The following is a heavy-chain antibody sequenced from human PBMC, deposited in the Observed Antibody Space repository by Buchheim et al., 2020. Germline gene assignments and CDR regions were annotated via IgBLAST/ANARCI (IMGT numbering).Heavy chain of an antibody. CDR2: IKEDGREK. Sequence: EVQLVESGGGLVQPGGSLRLSCAAPGFTFNNFWMSWVRQAQGKGPEWVANIKEDGREKYYPDSVRGRFTISRDNTKNSLYLQMNSLRAEDTAVYYCARELVVASAEYFDYWGLGTL. CDR3: ARELVVASAEYFDY. D-gene: IGHD2-8*02. V-gene: IGHV3-7*01. CDR1: GFTFNNFW. J-gene: IGHJ4*02.